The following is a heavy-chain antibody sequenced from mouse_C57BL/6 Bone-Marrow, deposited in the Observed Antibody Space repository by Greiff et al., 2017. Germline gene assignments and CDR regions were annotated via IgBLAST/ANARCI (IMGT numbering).Heavy chain of an antibody. CDR2: IYPYNGVS. CDR1: GYSFTGYY. Sequence: DVKLQESGPELVKPGASVKISCKASGYSFTGYYMHWVKQSHGNILDWIGYIYPYNGVSSYNQKFKGKATLTVDKSSSTAYMELRSLTSEDSAVYYCARSRGYYGSRGDFDYWGQGTTLTVSS. D-gene: IGHD1-1*01. V-gene: IGHV1-31*01. J-gene: IGHJ2*01. CDR3: ARSRGYYGSRGDFDY.